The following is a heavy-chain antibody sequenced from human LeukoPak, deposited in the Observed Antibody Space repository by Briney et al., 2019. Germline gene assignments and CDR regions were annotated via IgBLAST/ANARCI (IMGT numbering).Heavy chain of an antibody. Sequence: SETLSLTCAVSGGSITSTNWWSWVRQPPGKGLEWIGEIYHSGSTNYNPSLKSRVTISIDRSKNQFSLKLNSVTAADTAVYYCARDYRGSGWTDYWGQGTLVTVSS. CDR2: IYHSGST. D-gene: IGHD6-19*01. CDR1: GGSITSTNW. V-gene: IGHV4-4*02. CDR3: ARDYRGSGWTDY. J-gene: IGHJ4*02.